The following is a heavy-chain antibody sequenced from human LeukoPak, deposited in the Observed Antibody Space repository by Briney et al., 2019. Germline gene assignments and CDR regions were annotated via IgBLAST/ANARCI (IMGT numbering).Heavy chain of an antibody. CDR3: ARPSVRGVITLDY. D-gene: IGHD3-10*02. CDR1: GYTFTSYA. Sequence: ASVKVSCKASGYTFTSYAMHWVRQAPGQRLEWMGWINAGNGNTKYSQKFQGRVTITRDTSASTAYMELSSLRYEDTAVYYCARPSVRGVITLDYWGQGTLVTVSS. V-gene: IGHV1-3*01. J-gene: IGHJ4*02. CDR2: INAGNGNT.